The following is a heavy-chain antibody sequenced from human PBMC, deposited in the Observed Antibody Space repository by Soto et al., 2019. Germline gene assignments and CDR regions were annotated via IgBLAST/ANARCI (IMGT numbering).Heavy chain of an antibody. CDR2: IHSGSSSI. V-gene: IGHV3-21*06. D-gene: IGHD6-13*01. Sequence: PGGSLRLSCSASGFTFSSYNMIWVRQAPGEGLEWISFIHSGSSSIYYAASVQGRFTISRDNAKNSLFLQMNSLRVEDTGVYYCARAFAGTASSDYWGQGALVTVSS. CDR1: GFTFSSYN. CDR3: ARAFAGTASSDY. J-gene: IGHJ4*02.